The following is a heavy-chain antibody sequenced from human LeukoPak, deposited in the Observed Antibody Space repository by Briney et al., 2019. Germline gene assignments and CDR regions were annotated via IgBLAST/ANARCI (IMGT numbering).Heavy chain of an antibody. CDR3: TRSGFSNGYDS. V-gene: IGHV3-74*03. CDR2: ITPDGTDT. J-gene: IGHJ4*02. Sequence: GGSLRLSCVASGFSFSGHWMHWVRQAPGKGLVAVSRITPDGTDTAYADSVKGRFTISRDNAKNTLYLEMNSLTAEDTALYYCTRSGFSNGYDSWGQGTLVTVSS. D-gene: IGHD2-8*01. CDR1: GFSFSGHW.